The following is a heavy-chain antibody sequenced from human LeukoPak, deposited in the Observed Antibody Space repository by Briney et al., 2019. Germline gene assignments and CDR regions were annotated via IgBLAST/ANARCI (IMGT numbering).Heavy chain of an antibody. V-gene: IGHV3-23*01. CDR3: AKDRAAGKGGSDY. Sequence: GGSLRLSCAASGFTFSNYAMNWVRQAPGKGLEWVSAIVGSGDSTYYADSVKGRFTISRDNSKNTLYLQMNSLRAEDTAIYYCAKDRAAGKGGSDYWGQGTLVTVSS. D-gene: IGHD6-13*01. J-gene: IGHJ4*02. CDR1: GFTFSNYA. CDR2: IVGSGDST.